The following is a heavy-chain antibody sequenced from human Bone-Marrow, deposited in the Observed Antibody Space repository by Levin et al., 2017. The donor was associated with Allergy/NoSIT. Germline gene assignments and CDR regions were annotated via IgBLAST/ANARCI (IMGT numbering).Heavy chain of an antibody. V-gene: IGHV3-33*01. J-gene: IGHJ4*02. CDR2: IWFDGSNE. CDR1: GFTFSRSG. D-gene: IGHD5-12*01. Sequence: GGSLRLSCAASGFTFSRSGMHWVRQAPGKGLEWVAIIWFDGSNEYYADPVKGRFTISRDNSKNTLSLQMNSLRVDDTAVYYCARDKNTGYIDYWGQGTLVTVSS. CDR3: ARDKNTGYIDY.